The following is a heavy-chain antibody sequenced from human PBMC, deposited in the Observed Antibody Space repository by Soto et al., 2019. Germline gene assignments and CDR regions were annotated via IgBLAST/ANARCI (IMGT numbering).Heavy chain of an antibody. CDR3: ARESVGATATLDYYYFYMDV. J-gene: IGHJ6*03. Sequence: QVQLVQSGAEGRKPGASVTVSCRSSGDSFNDYYIHWVRQAPGQGFEWMGWINPNGGVTKYAQKFQGWVSMTRDTSIRTVYMQLSRLRSDDTAVYYCARESVGATATLDYYYFYMDVWGTGTTVTVSS. D-gene: IGHD1-26*01. CDR2: INPNGGVT. V-gene: IGHV1-2*04. CDR1: GDSFNDYY.